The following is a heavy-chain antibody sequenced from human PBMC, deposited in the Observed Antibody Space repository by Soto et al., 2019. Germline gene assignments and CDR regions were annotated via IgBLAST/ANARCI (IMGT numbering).Heavy chain of an antibody. Sequence: GGSLRLSCAASGFTFSSYGMHWVRQAPGKGLEWVAVIWYDGSNKYYADSVKGRFTISRDNSKNTLYLQMNSLRAEDTAVYYCARACSGGSCYEDYWGQGTLVTVSS. CDR1: GFTFSSYG. D-gene: IGHD2-15*01. CDR2: IWYDGSNK. V-gene: IGHV3-33*01. J-gene: IGHJ4*02. CDR3: ARACSGGSCYEDY.